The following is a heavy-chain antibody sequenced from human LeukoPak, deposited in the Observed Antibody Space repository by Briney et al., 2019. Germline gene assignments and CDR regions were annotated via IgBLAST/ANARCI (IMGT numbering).Heavy chain of an antibody. Sequence: GGSLRLSCVASAFTFSYYWMSWVRQAPGKGPEWVANIKVDGIEKHYVDSVKGRFTISRDNAKNSLYLQMNSLRAEDTAVYYCTRDSAGSGWVYWGQGTLVTVSS. V-gene: IGHV3-7*05. CDR3: TRDSAGSGWVY. J-gene: IGHJ4*02. CDR2: IKVDGIEK. D-gene: IGHD6-19*01. CDR1: AFTFSYYW.